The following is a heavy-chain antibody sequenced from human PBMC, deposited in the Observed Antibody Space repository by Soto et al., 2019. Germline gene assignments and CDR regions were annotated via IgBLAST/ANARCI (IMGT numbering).Heavy chain of an antibody. V-gene: IGHV3-11*06. D-gene: IGHD6-13*01. CDR2: ISSSSSYT. CDR3: ARDTRDPHAIAAAGTGVAAFDI. CDR1: GFTFSDYY. J-gene: IGHJ3*02. Sequence: GSLRLSCAASGFTFSDYYMSWIRQAPGKGLEWVSYISSSSSYTNYADSVKGRFTISRDNAKNSLYLQMNSLRAEDTAVYYCARDTRDPHAIAAAGTGVAAFDIWGQGTMVTVAS.